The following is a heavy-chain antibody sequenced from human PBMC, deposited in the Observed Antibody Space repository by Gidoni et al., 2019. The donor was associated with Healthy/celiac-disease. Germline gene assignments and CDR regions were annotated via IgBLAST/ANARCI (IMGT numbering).Heavy chain of an antibody. CDR1: GFTFSSYA. J-gene: IGHJ2*01. D-gene: IGHD2-21*02. V-gene: IGHV3-30*04. CDR3: ARPWGEYCGGDCYSGGDLWYFDL. Sequence: QVQLVESGGGVVQPGRSLRLSCAASGFTFSSYAMHWVRQAPGKGLEWVAVISYDGSNKYYADSVKGRFTISRDNSKNTLYLQMNSLRAEDTAVYYCARPWGEYCGGDCYSGGDLWYFDLWGRGTLVTVSS. CDR2: ISYDGSNK.